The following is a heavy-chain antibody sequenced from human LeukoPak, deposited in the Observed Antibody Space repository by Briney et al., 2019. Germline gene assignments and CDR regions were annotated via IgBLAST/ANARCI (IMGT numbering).Heavy chain of an antibody. Sequence: SETLSLTCAVYGGSFSGYYWSWIRQPPGKGLECIGEINHSGSTNYNPSLKSRVTISVDTSKNQFSLKLSSVTAADTAVYYCARGRGSMVRGVTDYWGQGTLVTVSS. D-gene: IGHD3-10*01. CDR3: ARGRGSMVRGVTDY. CDR1: GGSFSGYY. CDR2: INHSGST. V-gene: IGHV4-34*01. J-gene: IGHJ4*02.